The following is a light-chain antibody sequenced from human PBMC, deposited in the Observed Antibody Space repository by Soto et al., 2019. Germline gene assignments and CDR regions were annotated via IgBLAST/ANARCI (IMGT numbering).Light chain of an antibody. CDR1: QDISNF. CDR2: DAS. Sequence: DIQMTQSPSSLSASVGDRVTITCQASQDISNFLNWYQQKPGKAPKLLIYDASHLETGVSSRFSGSGSGTDFTFTISSLQPEDIATYYCQQYDNLPPLFTFGPGTKVDI. V-gene: IGKV1-33*01. CDR3: QQYDNLPPLFT. J-gene: IGKJ3*01.